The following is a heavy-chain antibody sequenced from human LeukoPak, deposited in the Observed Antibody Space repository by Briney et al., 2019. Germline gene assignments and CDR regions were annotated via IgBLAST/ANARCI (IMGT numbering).Heavy chain of an antibody. V-gene: IGHV3-43D*03. CDR2: ISWDGGST. Sequence: PGGSLRLSCGASGFTFDYYAMPWVRQAPGKGLEWVSLISWDGGSTYYADAVKGRFTISRDNSKNSLYLQMNSLRAEDTALYYCAKSLYCSSTSCLEDTLWDWGQRTLVSVSS. J-gene: IGHJ4*02. D-gene: IGHD2-2*01. CDR3: AKSLYCSSTSCLEDTLWD. CDR1: GFTFDYYA.